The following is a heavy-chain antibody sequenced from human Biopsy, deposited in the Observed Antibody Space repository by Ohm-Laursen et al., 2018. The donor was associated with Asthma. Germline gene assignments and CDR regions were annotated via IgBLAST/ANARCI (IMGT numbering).Heavy chain of an antibody. CDR3: ARDGPELPTELDY. CDR1: GFTFGDYW. CDR2: IKHDGTEK. V-gene: IGHV3-7*01. J-gene: IGHJ4*02. Sequence: SLRLPCAASGFTFGDYWMSGVRQVPGKGLEWVANIKHDGTEKNHVDSLKGRFTISRDNAKNSLYLQMNSLRAEDTAVYYCARDGPELPTELDYWGPGTLVTVSS. D-gene: IGHD1-14*01.